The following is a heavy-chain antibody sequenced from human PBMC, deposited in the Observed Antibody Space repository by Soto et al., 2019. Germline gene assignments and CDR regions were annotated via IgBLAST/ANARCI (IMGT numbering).Heavy chain of an antibody. J-gene: IGHJ5*02. D-gene: IGHD6-13*01. CDR2: ISAYNGNT. Sequence: ASVKVSCKASGYTFTSYGISWVRQAPGQGLEWMGWISAYNGNTNYAQKLQGRVTMTTDTSTSTAYMELRSLRSDDTAVYSCARDSSSWSLWLYGMFDPWGQGTLVTVSS. V-gene: IGHV1-18*01. CDR3: ARDSSSWSLWLYGMFDP. CDR1: GYTFTSYG.